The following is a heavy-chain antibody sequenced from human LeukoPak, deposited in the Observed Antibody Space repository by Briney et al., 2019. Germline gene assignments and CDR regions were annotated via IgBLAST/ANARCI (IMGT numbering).Heavy chain of an antibody. V-gene: IGHV3-20*04. D-gene: IGHD6-13*01. J-gene: IGHJ4*02. CDR1: GFTFDNYA. CDR2: IFWNGGKI. Sequence: GGSLRLSCTASGFTFDNYAMNWVRHAPGKGLEWVSGIFWNGGKITYAESVKGRFTISRDNARNSLFLQMNTLRAEDTALYYCARDLAADRRGYFDRWGQGTLVIVSS. CDR3: ARDLAADRRGYFDR.